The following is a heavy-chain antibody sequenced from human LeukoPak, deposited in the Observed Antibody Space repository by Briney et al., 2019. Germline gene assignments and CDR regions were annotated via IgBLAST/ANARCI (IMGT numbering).Heavy chain of an antibody. Sequence: GASVKVSCKASGYTFTRYYMHWVRQAPGQGLEWMGWINPNSGGTNYAQKFQGRVTMTRDTSISTAYMELSRLRSDDTAVYYCATPLLEYSSSMDVWGKGSTVTVSS. D-gene: IGHD6-6*01. J-gene: IGHJ6*04. V-gene: IGHV1-2*02. CDR3: ATPLLEYSSSMDV. CDR2: INPNSGGT. CDR1: GYTFTRYY.